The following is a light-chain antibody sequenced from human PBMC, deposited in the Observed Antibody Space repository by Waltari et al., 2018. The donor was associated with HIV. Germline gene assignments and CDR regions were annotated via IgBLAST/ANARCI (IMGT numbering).Light chain of an antibody. Sequence: QSVLTQPPSASGRPGQGVIISCSGRDSNLGPNTINWYQQRPGAAPQLLIYRNNQRPSGVPDRFSGSKSGTSASLAISGLRSEDEADYYCAAWADSLSAVVFGGGTKLTVL. J-gene: IGLJ2*01. CDR2: RNN. V-gene: IGLV1-47*01. CDR1: DSNLGPNT. CDR3: AAWADSLSAVV.